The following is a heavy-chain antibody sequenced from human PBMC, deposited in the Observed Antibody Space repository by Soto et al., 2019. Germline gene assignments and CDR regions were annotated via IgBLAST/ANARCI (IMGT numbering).Heavy chain of an antibody. D-gene: IGHD2-2*01. CDR3: AKPVAPAAMRGDWFDP. J-gene: IGHJ5*02. CDR2: ISGSGGST. CDR1: GFTFSSYA. V-gene: IGHV3-23*01. Sequence: GGSLRLSCAASGFTFSSYAMSWVRQAPGKGLEWVSAISGSGGSTYYADSVKGRFTISRDNSKNTLYLQMNSLRAEDTAVYYCAKPVAPAAMRGDWFDPWGQGTLVTVSS.